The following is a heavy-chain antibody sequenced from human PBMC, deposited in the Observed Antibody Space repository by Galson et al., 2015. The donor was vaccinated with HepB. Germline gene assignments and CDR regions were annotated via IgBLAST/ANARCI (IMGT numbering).Heavy chain of an antibody. J-gene: IGHJ4*02. CDR1: GFTFSSDD. Sequence: SLRLSCAASGFTFSSDDMNWVRQAPGKGPEWVSYIESNSGYIYYADSVKGRFTISRDNARNSLYLQMNSLRDEDTGVYYCVRDPTGLVDLDYWGQGTLVTVSS. CDR2: IESNSGYI. D-gene: IGHD1-1*01. V-gene: IGHV3-48*02. CDR3: VRDPTGLVDLDY.